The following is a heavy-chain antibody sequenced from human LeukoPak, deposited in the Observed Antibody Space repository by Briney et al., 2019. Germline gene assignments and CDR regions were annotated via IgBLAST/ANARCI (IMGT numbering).Heavy chain of an antibody. CDR2: INHSGST. J-gene: IGHJ6*03. CDR3: ARVHTCGGSCRLYYYYYYMDV. Sequence: SETLSLTCAVYGGSFSGYYWSWIRQPPGKGLEWIGEINHSGSTNYNPSLKSRVTISVDTSKNQFSLKLSSVTAADTAVYYCARVHTCGGSCRLYYYYYYMDVWGKGTTVTVSS. D-gene: IGHD2-15*01. V-gene: IGHV4-34*01. CDR1: GGSFSGYY.